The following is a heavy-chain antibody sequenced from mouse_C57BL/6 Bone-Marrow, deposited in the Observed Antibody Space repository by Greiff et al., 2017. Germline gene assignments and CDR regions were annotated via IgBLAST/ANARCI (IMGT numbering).Heavy chain of an antibody. Sequence: QVQLKESGAELAKPGASVKLSCKASGYTFTSYWMHWVKQRPGQGLEWIGNINPSSGYTKYNQKFKDKATLTADKSSSTAYMQLSSLTYEDSAVYYCATLYYSNAYWGQGTLVTVSA. CDR3: ATLYYSNAY. J-gene: IGHJ3*01. CDR1: GYTFTSYW. D-gene: IGHD2-5*01. CDR2: INPSSGYT. V-gene: IGHV1-7*01.